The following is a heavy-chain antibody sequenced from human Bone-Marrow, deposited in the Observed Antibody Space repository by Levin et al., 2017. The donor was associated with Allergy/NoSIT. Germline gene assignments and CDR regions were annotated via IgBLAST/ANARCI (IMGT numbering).Heavy chain of an antibody. CDR2: IYYSGST. CDR1: GGSISSSSYY. D-gene: IGHD6-13*01. J-gene: IGHJ3*02. V-gene: IGHV4-39*07. Sequence: SSETLSLTCTVSGGSISSSSYYWGWIRQPPGTGLEWIGSIYYSGSTYYNPSLKSRVTISVDTSMNQFSLKLSSVTAADTAVYYCARRPLYSSRAGAFDIWGQGTMVTVSS. CDR3: ARRPLYSSRAGAFDI.